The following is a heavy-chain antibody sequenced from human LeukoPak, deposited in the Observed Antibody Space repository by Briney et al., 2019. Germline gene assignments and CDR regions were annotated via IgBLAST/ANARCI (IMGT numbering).Heavy chain of an antibody. CDR2: IYPGDSDT. D-gene: IGHD1-1*01. CDR3: ARRFPGTYYMDV. Sequence: GGSLRLSCAASGFTFTSYWIGWVRQMPGKGLEWMGIIYPGDSDTRYSPSFQGQVTISADKSISTAYLQWSSLKASDTAMYYCARRFPGTYYMDVWGKGTTVTVSS. V-gene: IGHV5-51*01. J-gene: IGHJ6*03. CDR1: GFTFTSYW.